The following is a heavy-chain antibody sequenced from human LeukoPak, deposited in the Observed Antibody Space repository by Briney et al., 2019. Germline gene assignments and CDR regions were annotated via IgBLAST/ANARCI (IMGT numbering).Heavy chain of an antibody. CDR1: GFTFSSYA. D-gene: IGHD3-10*01. V-gene: IGHV3-23*01. Sequence: GGSLRLSCAASGFTFSSYAMSWVRQAPGKGLEWVSGISPSGDITYYADSVKGRFSISRDNSKNTLYLEVISLTAEDTAVYYCAKDDAWLRFGEWSQGTLVTVSS. CDR2: ISPSGDIT. J-gene: IGHJ4*02. CDR3: AKDDAWLRFGE.